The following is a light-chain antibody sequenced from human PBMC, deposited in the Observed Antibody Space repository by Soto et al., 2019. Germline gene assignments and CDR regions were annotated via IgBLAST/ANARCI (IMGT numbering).Light chain of an antibody. CDR1: QSISSY. V-gene: IGKV1-39*01. J-gene: IGKJ1*01. CDR3: QQGYSSSWT. Sequence: DIQMTQSPSSLSAFVGDRVTITCRASQSISSYLNWYQQKPGKAPKLLIYAASSLQSGVPSRFSGSGFGTDFTLTISSPQPEDFATYYCQQGYSSSWTFGQGTKVDIK. CDR2: AAS.